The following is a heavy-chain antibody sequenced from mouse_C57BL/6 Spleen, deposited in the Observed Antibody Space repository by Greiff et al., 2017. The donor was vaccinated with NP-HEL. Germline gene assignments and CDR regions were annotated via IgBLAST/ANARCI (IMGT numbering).Heavy chain of an antibody. J-gene: IGHJ1*03. CDR1: GFSLTSYG. D-gene: IGHD1-1*01. Sequence: QVQLKESGPGLVAPSQSLSITCTVSGFSLTSYGVHWVRQPPGKGLEWLVVIWSDGSTTYNSALKSRLSISKDNSKSQVFLKMNSLRTDDTAMYYCARHGDYYGSSYWYFDVWGTGTTVTVSS. CDR2: IWSDGST. CDR3: ARHGDYYGSSYWYFDV. V-gene: IGHV2-6-1*01.